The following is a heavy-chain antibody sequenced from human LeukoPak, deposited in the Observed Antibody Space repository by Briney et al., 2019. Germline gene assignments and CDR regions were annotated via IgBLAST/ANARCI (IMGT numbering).Heavy chain of an antibody. V-gene: IGHV6-1*01. CDR1: GGSVSSNSAA. CDR3: ARAFGYSGRRGAFDI. J-gene: IGHJ3*02. D-gene: IGHD1-26*01. CDR2: TYYRSKWYN. Sequence: SQTLSLTCASSGGSVSSNSAAWNWIRQSPSRGLEWLGRTYYRSKWYNDYAVSVKSRITINPDTSKNQFSLQLNSVTPEDTAVYYCARAFGYSGRRGAFDIWGQGTMVTVSS.